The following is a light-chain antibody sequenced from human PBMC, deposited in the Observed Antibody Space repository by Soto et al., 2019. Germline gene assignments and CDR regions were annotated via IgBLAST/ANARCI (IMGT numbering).Light chain of an antibody. CDR1: QTVSSY. J-gene: IGKJ5*01. CDR2: ATS. Sequence: DIQMTQSPCSLSASVGGRVNITCRASQTVSSYLNWYQQKPGTVPKLLIYATSNLQSGVPSRFSGRGFGTDFTLTISSLQPEDFATYYCQQSFTTPSFGQGTRLEIK. CDR3: QQSFTTPS. V-gene: IGKV1-39*01.